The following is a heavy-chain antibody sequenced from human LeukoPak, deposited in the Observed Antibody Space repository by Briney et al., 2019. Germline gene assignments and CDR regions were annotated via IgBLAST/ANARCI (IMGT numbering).Heavy chain of an antibody. CDR3: AKDGGYCSSTSCSLLGMDV. D-gene: IGHD2-2*01. CDR1: GFTFSSYA. V-gene: IGHV3-23*01. J-gene: IGHJ6*02. Sequence: PGGSLRLSCAASGFTFSSYAMSWVRQAPGKGLEWVSAISGSGGSIYYADSVKGRFTISRDNSKNTLYPQMNSLRAEDTAVYYCAKDGGYCSSTSCSLLGMDVWGQGTTVTVSS. CDR2: ISGSGGSI.